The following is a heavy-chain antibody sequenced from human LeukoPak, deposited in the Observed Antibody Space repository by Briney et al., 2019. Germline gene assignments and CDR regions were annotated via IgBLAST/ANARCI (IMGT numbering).Heavy chain of an antibody. Sequence: PGGSLRLSCVASEFSFSSYWMNWVRQAPGTGREWAGKIKQDGSEKYYVDSVKGRFTISKYNAKNSLYLQMNSLTAEDTAVYYCTRDYSGSRNYYYYYGMHVWGQGTTVTVSS. D-gene: IGHD3-10*01. CDR2: IKQDGSEK. J-gene: IGHJ6*02. CDR1: EFSFSSYW. V-gene: IGHV3-7*01. CDR3: TRDYSGSRNYYYYYGMHV.